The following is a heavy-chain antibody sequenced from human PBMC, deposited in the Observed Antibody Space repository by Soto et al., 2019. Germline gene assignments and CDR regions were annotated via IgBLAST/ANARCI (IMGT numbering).Heavy chain of an antibody. V-gene: IGHV3-23*01. CDR2: VDGSGAAP. CDR1: VFTFINHA. Sequence: WWSLRLSCSTSVFTFINHAMTWFRQAPGKAPQWVATVDGSGAAPFYAESVKGRFTISRDNSKNTLYLQMNSLRAEDTAVYFCAKWEVFVTGHLATQSSLDSWGQGTLVTVSS. D-gene: IGHD3-9*01. J-gene: IGHJ4*02. CDR3: AKWEVFVTGHLATQSSLDS.